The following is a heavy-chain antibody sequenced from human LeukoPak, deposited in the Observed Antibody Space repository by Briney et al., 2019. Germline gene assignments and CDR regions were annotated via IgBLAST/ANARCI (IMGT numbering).Heavy chain of an antibody. CDR2: IRYDGSAK. CDR1: GFTFSSYG. CDR3: AKLDFDY. Sequence: GGSLRLSCAASGFTFSSYGMHWVRQAPGKGLEWVAFIRYDGSAKYYADSVKGRFTISRDKSKNTVYMEMNSLRAADTAVYYCAKLDFDYWGQGTLVTVSP. V-gene: IGHV3-30*02. J-gene: IGHJ4*02.